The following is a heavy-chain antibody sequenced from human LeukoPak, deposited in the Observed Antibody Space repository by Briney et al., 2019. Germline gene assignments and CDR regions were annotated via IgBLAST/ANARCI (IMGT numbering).Heavy chain of an antibody. CDR3: ARRPTGDPKFDY. D-gene: IGHD7-27*01. J-gene: IGHJ4*02. V-gene: IGHV4-59*08. Sequence: PSETLSLTCSVSGGSISNYFWTWIRQPPGKGLEWIGYIYSCGSTYYNPSLKSRVTISADTSKNRFSLKLSTVTAADTAVYYCARRPTGDPKFDYWGQGTLVTVSS. CDR1: GGSISNYF. CDR2: IYSCGST.